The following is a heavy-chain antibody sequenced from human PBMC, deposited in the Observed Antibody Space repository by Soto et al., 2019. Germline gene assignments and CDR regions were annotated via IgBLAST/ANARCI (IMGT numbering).Heavy chain of an antibody. V-gene: IGHV4-30-2*01. Sequence: QLQLRESGSRLVQPSQTLTLTCSVSGDSITSGMYSWSWIRQAPGKGQEWLGNIHGTGYTAFNPSLRLRLTMTVDTGPNQFSLDVLSVTIADTAAYYCARGGVLRTNGNVPLAFWGGGTLVTVSS. CDR3: ARGGVLRTNGNVPLAF. D-gene: IGHD3-10*01. J-gene: IGHJ4*02. CDR1: GDSITSGMYS. CDR2: IHGTGYT.